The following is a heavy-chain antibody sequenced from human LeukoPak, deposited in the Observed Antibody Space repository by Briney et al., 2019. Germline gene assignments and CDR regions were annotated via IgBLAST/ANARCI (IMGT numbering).Heavy chain of an antibody. CDR2: MNPNSGNT. CDR3: ARGLYYDYVWGSYRSDAFDT. D-gene: IGHD3-16*02. V-gene: IGHV1-8*01. CDR1: GYTFTSYD. Sequence: ASVKVSCKASGYTFTSYDIDWVRQATGQGLEWMGWMNPNSGNTGYAQKFQGRVTMTRNTSISTAYMELSSLRSEDTAVYYCARGLYYDYVWGSYRSDAFDTWGQGTMVTVSS. J-gene: IGHJ3*02.